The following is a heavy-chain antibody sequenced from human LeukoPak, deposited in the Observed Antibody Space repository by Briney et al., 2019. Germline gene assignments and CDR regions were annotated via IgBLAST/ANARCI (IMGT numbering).Heavy chain of an antibody. CDR2: ISSTGGTI. CDR1: GFTLSSNS. CDR3: ARGLWSGSYSYAFDI. J-gene: IGHJ3*02. D-gene: IGHD1-26*01. V-gene: IGHV3-48*04. Sequence: GGSLRLSCAASGFTLSSNSMNWVRQAPGKGLEWVSYISSTGGTIYYADSMKGRFTISRDNAKNSLYLQMNSLRAEDTAVYYCARGLWSGSYSYAFDIWGQGTMVTVSS.